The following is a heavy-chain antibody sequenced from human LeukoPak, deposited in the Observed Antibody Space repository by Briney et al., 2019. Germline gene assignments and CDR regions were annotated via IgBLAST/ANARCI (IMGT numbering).Heavy chain of an antibody. D-gene: IGHD6-13*01. CDR1: GFTLSTYG. CDR2: IWYDGSNK. CDR3: VRSTAAALNNIFDM. Sequence: GGSLRLSCSASGFTLSTYGMHWVRQAPGKRLEWVALIWYDGSNKFYLDSVKGRFTISRDNSNNTLSLELKSLRVEDTGLYYCVRSTAAALNNIFDMWGQGTMVIVSS. J-gene: IGHJ3*02. V-gene: IGHV3-33*01.